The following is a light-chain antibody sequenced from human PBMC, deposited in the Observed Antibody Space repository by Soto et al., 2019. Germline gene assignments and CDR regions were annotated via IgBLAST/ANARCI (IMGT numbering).Light chain of an antibody. V-gene: IGLV1-40*01. CDR2: DNS. CDR3: QSYDSSLNVHYV. Sequence: QSVLTQPPSVSVAPGQRVTISCTGSTSNIGAGYDVRWYQQLPGTAPKLLIYDNSNRPSGVPDRFSGSKSGTSASLAITGLQAEDEADYYCQSYDSSLNVHYVFGTGTKVTVL. J-gene: IGLJ1*01. CDR1: TSNIGAGYD.